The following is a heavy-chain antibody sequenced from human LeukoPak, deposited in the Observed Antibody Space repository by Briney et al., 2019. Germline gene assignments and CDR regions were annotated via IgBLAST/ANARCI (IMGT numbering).Heavy chain of an antibody. V-gene: IGHV4-59*01. J-gene: IGHJ4*02. D-gene: IGHD6-19*01. CDR2: IYYSGST. CDR3: ARGVRSVAGGAPLFDY. CDR1: GGSISSYY. Sequence: SETLSLTCTVSGGSISSYYWSWIRQPPGKGLEWIGYIYYSGSTSYNPSLKSRVTISVDTSKNQFSLKLSSVTAADTAVYYCARGVRSVAGGAPLFDYWGQGTLVTVSS.